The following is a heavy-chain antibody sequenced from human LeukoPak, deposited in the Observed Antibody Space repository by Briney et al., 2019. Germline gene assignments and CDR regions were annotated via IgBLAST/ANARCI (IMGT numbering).Heavy chain of an antibody. V-gene: IGHV1-69*05. CDR1: GGTFSSYA. Sequence: GASVKVSCKASGGTFSSYAISWVRQAPGQGLEWVGGIIPIFGTANYAQKFQGRVTITTDESTSTAYMELSSLRSEDTAVYYCARSLTYYYYYYMDVWGKGTTVTVSS. D-gene: IGHD4/OR15-4a*01. CDR2: IIPIFGTA. J-gene: IGHJ6*03. CDR3: ARSLTYYYYYYMDV.